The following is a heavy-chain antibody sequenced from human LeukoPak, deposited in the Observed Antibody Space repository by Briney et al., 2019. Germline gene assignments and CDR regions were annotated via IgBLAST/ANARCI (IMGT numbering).Heavy chain of an antibody. CDR3: AKDVDYIWGSYRYRKGYFDY. Sequence: GSLRLSCAASGFSFGTHGMSWVRQAPGKGLEWVSAISGSGGSTYYADSVKGRFTISRDNSKNTLYLQMNSLRAEDTAVYYCAKDVDYIWGSYRYRKGYFDYWGQGTLVTVSS. J-gene: IGHJ4*02. D-gene: IGHD3-16*02. CDR2: ISGSGGST. CDR1: GFSFGTHG. V-gene: IGHV3-23*01.